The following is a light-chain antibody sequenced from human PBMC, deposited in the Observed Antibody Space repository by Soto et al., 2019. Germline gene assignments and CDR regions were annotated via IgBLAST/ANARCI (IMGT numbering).Light chain of an antibody. V-gene: IGKV1-5*03. Sequence: DIQMTQYPATLSASVGDRVTITCRASQSISIWLSWYQQKPGKAPKILIYKASSLESGVPSRFSGSGSGTDFTLTISSVEPEDFAVYYCQHHTNWPPWTFGQGTKVDIK. J-gene: IGKJ1*01. CDR2: KAS. CDR3: QHHTNWPPWT. CDR1: QSISIW.